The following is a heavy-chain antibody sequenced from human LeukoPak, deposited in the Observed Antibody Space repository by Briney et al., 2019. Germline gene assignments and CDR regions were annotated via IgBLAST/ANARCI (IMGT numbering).Heavy chain of an antibody. CDR2: IYYSGST. J-gene: IGHJ4*02. Sequence: SETLSLTCTVSGGSISSYYWSWIRQPPGKGLEWIGYIYYSGSTNYNPSLKSRVTISVDTSKNQFSLKLSSVTAADTAVYYCASQGHSSSSFDYWGQGTLVTVSS. CDR1: GGSISSYY. CDR3: ASQGHSSSSFDY. D-gene: IGHD6-6*01. V-gene: IGHV4-59*08.